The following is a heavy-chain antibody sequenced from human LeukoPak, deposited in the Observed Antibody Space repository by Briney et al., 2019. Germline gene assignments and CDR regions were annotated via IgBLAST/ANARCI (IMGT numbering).Heavy chain of an antibody. D-gene: IGHD3-22*01. CDR3: ATPVTYYYDSSGYLPLDY. Sequence: ASVKVSCKVSGYTLTELSMHWVRQAPGKGLEWMGGFDPEDGETIYAQKFQGRVTVTEDTSTDTAYMELSSLRSEDTAVYYCATPVTYYYDSSGYLPLDYWGQGTLVTVSS. CDR1: GYTLTELS. V-gene: IGHV1-24*01. CDR2: FDPEDGET. J-gene: IGHJ4*02.